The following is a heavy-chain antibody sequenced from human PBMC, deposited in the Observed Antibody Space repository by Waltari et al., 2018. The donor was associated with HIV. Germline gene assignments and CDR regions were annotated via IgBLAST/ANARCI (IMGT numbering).Heavy chain of an antibody. V-gene: IGHV4-61*02. CDR1: GGSISSGSYY. D-gene: IGHD3-3*01. CDR2: IYTSGST. Sequence: QVQLQESGPGLVKPSQTLSLTCTVSGGSISSGSYYWRWIRQPAGTGREWIGRIYTSGSTNYNPSLKSRVTISVDTSKNQFSLKLSSVTAADTAVYYCARETAVRFLEWLPTDPYGMDVWGQGTTVTVSS. J-gene: IGHJ6*02. CDR3: ARETAVRFLEWLPTDPYGMDV.